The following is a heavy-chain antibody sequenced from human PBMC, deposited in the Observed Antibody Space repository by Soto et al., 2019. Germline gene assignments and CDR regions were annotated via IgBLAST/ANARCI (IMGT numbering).Heavy chain of an antibody. CDR3: ARDLGSYCYTYYYGMDV. CDR2: ISSSSSYI. CDR1: GFTFSSYS. V-gene: IGHV3-21*01. Sequence: GGSLRLSCAASGFTFSSYSMNWVRQAPVKGLEWVSSISSSSSYIYYADSVKGRFTISRDNAKNSLYLQMNSLRAEDTAVYYCARDLGSYCYTYYYGMDVWGQGTTVTVSS. J-gene: IGHJ6*02. D-gene: IGHD5-18*01.